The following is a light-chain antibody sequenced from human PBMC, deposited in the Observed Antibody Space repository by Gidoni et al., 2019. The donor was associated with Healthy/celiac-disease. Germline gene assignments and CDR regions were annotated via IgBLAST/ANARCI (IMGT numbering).Light chain of an antibody. CDR1: QGISSY. V-gene: IGKV1-9*01. CDR2: AAS. J-gene: IGKJ5*01. Sequence: IQLTQSPSSLSASVGDRVTITCRASQGISSYLAWYQQKPGKAPKFLIYAASTLQSGVPSRFSGSGAGTDFTLTISSLQPEDFATYYCQQLNSYITFGQGTRLEIK. CDR3: QQLNSYIT.